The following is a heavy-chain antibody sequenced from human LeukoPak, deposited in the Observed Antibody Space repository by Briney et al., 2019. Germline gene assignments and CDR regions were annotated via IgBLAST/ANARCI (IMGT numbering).Heavy chain of an antibody. CDR1: GFTFSNYY. CDR3: ARDGYYYDSSGYSAFVSVDY. Sequence: GGSLRLSCAASGFTFSNYYMSWIRQAPGKGLEWVSSISSSSSYIYYADSVKGRFTISRDNAKNSLYLQMNSLRAEDTAVYYCARDGYYYDSSGYSAFVSVDYWGQGTLVTVSS. J-gene: IGHJ4*02. V-gene: IGHV3-11*06. D-gene: IGHD3-22*01. CDR2: ISSSSSYI.